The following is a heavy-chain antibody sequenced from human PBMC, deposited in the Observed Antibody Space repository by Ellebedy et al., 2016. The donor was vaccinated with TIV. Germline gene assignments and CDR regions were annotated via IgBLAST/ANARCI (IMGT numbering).Heavy chain of an antibody. CDR2: IRNDGNNA. D-gene: IGHD3-10*01. CDR3: ARWYGSGTYYLDP. V-gene: IGHV3-33*08. CDR1: GFTFRDFA. J-gene: IGHJ5*01. Sequence: GESLKISCAASGFTFRDFAMNWVRQAPGKGLEWVAAIRNDGNNAYYADSVKGRFTISKENSKNTLYLQMNSLRAEDTALYYCARWYGSGTYYLDPWGQGTLVTVSS.